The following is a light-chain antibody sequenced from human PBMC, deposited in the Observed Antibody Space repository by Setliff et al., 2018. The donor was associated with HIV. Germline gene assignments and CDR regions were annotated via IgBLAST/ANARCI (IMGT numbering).Light chain of an antibody. J-gene: IGLJ2*01. CDR2: DDP. Sequence: SYELTQPPSVSVAPGKTATIPCGGNNIGRKSVHWYQQKPGQAPVLVVFDDPDRPSGIPERFSGSNSGNTATLTIGRVEAGDEADYYCQVWDSSSDLMVFGGGTKVTVL. CDR3: QVWDSSSDLMV. CDR1: NIGRKS. V-gene: IGLV3-21*03.